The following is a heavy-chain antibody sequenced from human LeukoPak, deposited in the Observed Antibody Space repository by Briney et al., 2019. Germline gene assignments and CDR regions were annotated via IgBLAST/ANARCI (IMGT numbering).Heavy chain of an antibody. CDR2: ISGTGGST. J-gene: IGHJ4*02. CDR1: GFTFSYYS. Sequence: GSLRLSCAASGFTFSYYSISWVRQAPGKGLELVSAISGTGGSTHYADSVKGRFTISRDNSKNTLYLQMNSLRAEDTAVYYCAKDLTGVNYCLDQWGQGTLVTVSS. CDR3: AKDLTGVNYCLDQ. V-gene: IGHV3-23*01. D-gene: IGHD1-7*01.